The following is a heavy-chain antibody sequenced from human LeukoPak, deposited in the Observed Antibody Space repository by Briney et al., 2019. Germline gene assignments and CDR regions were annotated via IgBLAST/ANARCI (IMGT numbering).Heavy chain of an antibody. D-gene: IGHD3-3*01. J-gene: IGHJ4*02. CDR3: ARGVPYDSWSGPHYSDY. Sequence: GGSLRLSCAASGFTFSSYAMHWVRQAPGKGLEWVAVISYDGSNKYYADSVRGRFTISRDNAKNSLYLQMNSLRAEDTAVYYCARGVPYDSWSGPHYSDYWGQGTLVTVSS. V-gene: IGHV3-30-3*01. CDR1: GFTFSSYA. CDR2: ISYDGSNK.